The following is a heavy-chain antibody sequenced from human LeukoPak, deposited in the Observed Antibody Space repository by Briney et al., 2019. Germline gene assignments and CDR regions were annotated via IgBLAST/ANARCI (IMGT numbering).Heavy chain of an antibody. J-gene: IGHJ4*02. CDR3: ARRAGTGYFDY. Sequence: GESLKISCRPSGYTFTYYCVAWLRQMPGKGLEWMGFIFPGDSDTRYSPSFQGQVTISADKSTSTAYLQWSSLTASDTAIYYCARRAGTGYFDYWGQGSLVTVSS. V-gene: IGHV5-51*01. D-gene: IGHD6-19*01. CDR1: GYTFTYYC. CDR2: IFPGDSDT.